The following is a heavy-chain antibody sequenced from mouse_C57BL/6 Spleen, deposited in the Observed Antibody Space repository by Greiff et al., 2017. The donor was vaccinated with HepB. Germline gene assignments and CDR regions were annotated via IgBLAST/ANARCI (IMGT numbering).Heavy chain of an antibody. Sequence: EVQLQESGAELVKPGASVKLSCTASGFNITDYYMHWVKQRTEQGLEWIGRIDPEDGETKYDPKFQGKATITADTSSNTAYLQLSSLTSEDTAVYYCARRGFAYWGQGTLVTVSA. CDR3: ARRGFAY. CDR2: IDPEDGET. CDR1: GFNITDYY. V-gene: IGHV14-2*01. J-gene: IGHJ3*01.